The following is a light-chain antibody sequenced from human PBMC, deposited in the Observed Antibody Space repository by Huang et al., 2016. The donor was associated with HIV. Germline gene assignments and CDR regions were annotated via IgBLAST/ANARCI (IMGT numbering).Light chain of an antibody. V-gene: IGKV3-20*01. CDR1: QSVNSNY. Sequence: EIVLTQSPCTLSLSPGERPSLSCRASQSVNSNYLARYQQKPGQVPRHLIYGASSRATGIPDRFRGSGSGTDFTLTISRLEPEDFAVYYCQHPPWTFGQGTKVEIK. CDR2: GAS. CDR3: QHPPWT. J-gene: IGKJ1*01.